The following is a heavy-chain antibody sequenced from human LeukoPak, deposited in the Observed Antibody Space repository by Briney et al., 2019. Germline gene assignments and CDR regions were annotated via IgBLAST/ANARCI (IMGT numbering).Heavy chain of an antibody. CDR3: ARAANYYGRHTNWFDP. Sequence: GGSLRLSCAASGFTFSSYSMNWVRQAPGKGLEWVSSISSGTSYIYYADSVKGRFTISRDNAKNSLYLQMNSLRAEDTAVYYCARAANYYGRHTNWFDPWGQGTLVTVSS. CDR2: ISSGTSYI. J-gene: IGHJ5*02. D-gene: IGHD3-10*01. V-gene: IGHV3-21*01. CDR1: GFTFSSYS.